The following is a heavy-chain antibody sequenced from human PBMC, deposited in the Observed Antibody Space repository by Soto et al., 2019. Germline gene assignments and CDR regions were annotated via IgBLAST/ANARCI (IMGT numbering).Heavy chain of an antibody. J-gene: IGHJ4*02. D-gene: IGHD3-10*01. Sequence: EVQMLESGGGLVQPGGSLRLSCAASGFSFSNYAMAWVRQAPGKGLDWVSSISDSGIKTHYADSVKGRFTIFRDNSKNTLVLQMNSLRSEDTAVYYCARNIYGSGRPSDYWGQGTLVTVSS. CDR1: GFSFSNYA. CDR3: ARNIYGSGRPSDY. CDR2: ISDSGIKT. V-gene: IGHV3-23*01.